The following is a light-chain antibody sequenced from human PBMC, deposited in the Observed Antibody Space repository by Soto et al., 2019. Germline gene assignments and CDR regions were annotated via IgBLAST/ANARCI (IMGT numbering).Light chain of an antibody. CDR3: QQYGCSLT. CDR2: GAT. V-gene: IGKV3-20*01. J-gene: IGKJ4*01. Sequence: ENVCRQSAGTLSGSPGERATLSCRASQSVSGSYLAWYQQTPRQAPRLLIYGATSRATGIPDRFSGGGSRTDFTLTISRLEPEDVVVHYCQQYGCSLTCGGGTKVDIK. CDR1: QSVSGSY.